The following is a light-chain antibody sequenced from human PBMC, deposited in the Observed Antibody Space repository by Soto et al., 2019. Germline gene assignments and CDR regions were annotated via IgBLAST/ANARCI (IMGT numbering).Light chain of an antibody. CDR2: EVS. Sequence: QSALTQPASVSGSPGQSITISCTGTSIDVGGYNYVSWNQQHPGKAPKLMIYEVSNRPSGVSNRFSGSKSGNTASLTISGLQAEDEADYYCSSYTSSSTLEVFGGGTQLTVL. V-gene: IGLV2-14*01. CDR3: SSYTSSSTLEV. J-gene: IGLJ2*01. CDR1: SIDVGGYNY.